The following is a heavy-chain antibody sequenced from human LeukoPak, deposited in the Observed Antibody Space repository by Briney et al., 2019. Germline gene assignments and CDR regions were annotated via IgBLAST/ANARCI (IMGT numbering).Heavy chain of an antibody. CDR1: GFTFSSYG. V-gene: IGHV3-30*18. CDR2: ISYDGSNK. D-gene: IGHD2-2*01. CDR3: AKSRGCSSISCLVDY. Sequence: GGSLRLSCAASGFTFSSYGMHWVRQAPGKGLEWVAAISYDGSNKYYADSVKGRFTISRDNSKNTLYLQMNSLRAEDTAVYYCAKSRGCSSISCLVDYWSQGTLVTVSS. J-gene: IGHJ4*02.